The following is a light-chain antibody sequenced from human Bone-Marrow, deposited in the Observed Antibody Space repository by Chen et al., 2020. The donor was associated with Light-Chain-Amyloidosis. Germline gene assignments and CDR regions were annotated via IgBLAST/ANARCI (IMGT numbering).Light chain of an antibody. J-gene: IGKJ2*01. CDR2: DAS. CDR1: QNINRW. Sequence: DIQMTQSPSTLSASVGDSVTITCRAGQNINRWMAWYQQKPGKPPNLLIYDASTLEGGVPSRFSGSDSGTEFTLPISGLQPDDFASYYCQQYYSYPYTFGPGTKLAIK. V-gene: IGKV1-5*01. CDR3: QQYYSYPYT.